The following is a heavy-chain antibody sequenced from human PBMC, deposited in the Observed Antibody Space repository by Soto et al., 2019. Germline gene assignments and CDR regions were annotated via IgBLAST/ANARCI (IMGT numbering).Heavy chain of an antibody. CDR1: GFTFSSYS. V-gene: IGHV3-21*01. J-gene: IGHJ4*02. Sequence: EVQLVESGGGLVKPGGSLRLSCAASGFTFSSYSMNWVRQAPGKGLEWVSSISSSSSYIYYADSVKGRFTISRDNAKNSLYLQMNSLRAEDTAVYYCARAAPPDLAAADYWGQGTLVTVSS. CDR3: ARAAPPDLAAADY. D-gene: IGHD6-13*01. CDR2: ISSSSSYI.